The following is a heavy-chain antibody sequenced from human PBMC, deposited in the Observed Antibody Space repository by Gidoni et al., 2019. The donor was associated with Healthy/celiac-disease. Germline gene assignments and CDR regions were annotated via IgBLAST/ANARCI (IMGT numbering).Heavy chain of an antibody. J-gene: IGHJ5*02. D-gene: IGHD3-3*01. Sequence: QVQLQQWGAGLLKPSETLSLTCAVYGGSFSGYYWCWIRQPPGKGLEWIGEINHSGSTNYNPYLKSRVTISVDTSKNQFSLKLSSVTAAETAVYYCARRRFLEWLFASWFDPWGQGTLVTVSS. CDR1: GGSFSGYY. CDR2: INHSGST. CDR3: ARRRFLEWLFASWFDP. V-gene: IGHV4-34*01.